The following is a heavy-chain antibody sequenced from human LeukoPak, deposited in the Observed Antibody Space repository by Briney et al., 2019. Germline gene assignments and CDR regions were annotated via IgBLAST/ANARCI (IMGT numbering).Heavy chain of an antibody. CDR1: GGSISSYY. CDR2: IYYSGST. D-gene: IGHD4-17*01. Sequence: KASETLSLTCTVSGGSISSYYWSWIRQPPGKGLEWIGYIYYSGSTNYNPSLKSRVTISVDTSKNQFSLKLSSVTAADTAVYYCARQAGGGFDPWGQGTLVTVSS. CDR3: ARQAGGGFDP. V-gene: IGHV4-59*08. J-gene: IGHJ5*02.